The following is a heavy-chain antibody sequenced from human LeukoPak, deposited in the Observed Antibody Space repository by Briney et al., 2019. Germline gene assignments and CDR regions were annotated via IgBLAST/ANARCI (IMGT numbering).Heavy chain of an antibody. CDR3: ARVGDYGGNSAILDY. V-gene: IGHV4-59*01. Sequence: PSETLSLTCTVSGGSISSYYWSCIRQPPGKGLEWIGYIYYSGSTNYNPSLKSRVTISVDTSKNQFSLKLSSVTAADTAVYYCARVGDYGGNSAILDYWGQGTLVTVSS. CDR1: GGSISSYY. CDR2: IYYSGST. J-gene: IGHJ4*02. D-gene: IGHD4-23*01.